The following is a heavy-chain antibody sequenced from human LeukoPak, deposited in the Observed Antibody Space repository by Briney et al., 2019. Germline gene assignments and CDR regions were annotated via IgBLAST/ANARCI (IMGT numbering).Heavy chain of an antibody. J-gene: IGHJ4*02. D-gene: IGHD3-22*01. CDR1: GITLSNYG. V-gene: IGHV3-23*01. CDR3: AKRGVVIRVILVGFHKEAYYFDS. CDR2: ISDSGGRT. Sequence: GGSLRLSCAVSGITLSNYGMSWVRQAPGKGLEWVAGISDSGGRTNYADSVKGRFTISRDNPKNTLFLQMNSLRAENTAVYFCAKRGVVIRVILVGFHKEAYYFDSWGQGALVTVSS.